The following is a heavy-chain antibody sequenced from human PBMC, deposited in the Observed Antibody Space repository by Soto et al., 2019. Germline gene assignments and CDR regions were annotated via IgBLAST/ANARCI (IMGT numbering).Heavy chain of an antibody. Sequence: ESGGGVVQPGRSLRLSCAASGFTFSSYAMHWVRQAPGKGLEWVAVISYDGSNKYYADSVKGRFTISRDNSKNTLYLQMNSLRAEDTAVYYCASLIAAADRFLYGMDVWGQGTTVTVSS. CDR1: GFTFSSYA. CDR2: ISYDGSNK. J-gene: IGHJ6*02. D-gene: IGHD6-13*01. V-gene: IGHV3-30-3*01. CDR3: ASLIAAADRFLYGMDV.